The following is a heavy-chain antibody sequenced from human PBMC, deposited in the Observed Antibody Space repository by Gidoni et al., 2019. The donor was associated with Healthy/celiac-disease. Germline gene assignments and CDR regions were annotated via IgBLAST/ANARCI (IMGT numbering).Heavy chain of an antibody. V-gene: IGHV3-21*01. D-gene: IGHD6-13*01. CDR1: GFTFSRYS. Sequence: EVQLVESGGGLVKPGGSLRLSCSASGFTFSRYSMNWVRQAPGKGLGWVSSISSSSSYIYYADSVKGRFTISRDNAKNSLYLQMNSLRAEDTAVYYCAREFRAAYLDYWGQGTLVTVSS. J-gene: IGHJ4*02. CDR3: AREFRAAYLDY. CDR2: ISSSSSYI.